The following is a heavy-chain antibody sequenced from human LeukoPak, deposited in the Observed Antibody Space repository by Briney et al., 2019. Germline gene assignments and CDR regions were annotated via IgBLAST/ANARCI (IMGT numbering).Heavy chain of an antibody. CDR3: GKTTVGYSSGQKPAWPVDY. Sequence: GGSLRLSCEASGFTFGSHAMYWVRQAPGKVLEWVAGIFGSGGSPHYADPVKGRFTISRDNSRNTVYLQINSLRAEDTAVYYCGKTTVGYSSGQKPAWPVDYWGQGTLVTVSS. D-gene: IGHD5-18*01. J-gene: IGHJ4*02. CDR1: GFTFGSHA. CDR2: IFGSGGSP. V-gene: IGHV3-23*01.